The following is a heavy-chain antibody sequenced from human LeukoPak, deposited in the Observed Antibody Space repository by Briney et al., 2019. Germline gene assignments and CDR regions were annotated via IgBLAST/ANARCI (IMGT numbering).Heavy chain of an antibody. CDR2: ISGSVGST. J-gene: IGHJ1*01. CDR3: AKGSITMIVAYFQH. V-gene: IGHV3-23*01. CDR1: GFTFSSYA. Sequence: PGGSLRRSCAASGFTFSSYAMSWVRQALGKGLVWVSAISGSVGSTYYADSVKGRFTISRDNSKNTLYLQMNSLRAEDTAVYYCAKGSITMIVAYFQHWGQGTLVTVSS. D-gene: IGHD3-22*01.